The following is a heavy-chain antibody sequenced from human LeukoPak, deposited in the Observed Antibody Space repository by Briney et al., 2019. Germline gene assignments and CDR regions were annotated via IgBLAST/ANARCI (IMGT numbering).Heavy chain of an antibody. CDR1: GFTFSSYG. CDR2: ISYDGSNK. J-gene: IGHJ4*02. Sequence: GRSLSLSCAASGFTFSSYGMHWVRQAPGKGLEWVAVISYDGSNKYYADSVKGRFTISRDNSKNTLYLQMNSLRAEDTAVYYCAGWKRWLQSWDYWGQGTLVTVSS. D-gene: IGHD5-24*01. CDR3: AGWKRWLQSWDY. V-gene: IGHV3-30*03.